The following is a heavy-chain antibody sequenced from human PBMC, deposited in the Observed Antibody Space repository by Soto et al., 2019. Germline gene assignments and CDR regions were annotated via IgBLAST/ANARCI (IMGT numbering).Heavy chain of an antibody. Sequence: SETLSLTCTVSGGSVTNSSYYWGWIRQSPGTGLEWIGSVYYRGRSYSKSSVKSRANISVDTSNNRFSLSLNSVTASDTAVYFCVSQRTTVPTQAYFDYWGPGALVTVSS. D-gene: IGHD4-17*01. CDR2: VYYRGRS. CDR1: GGSVTNSSYY. V-gene: IGHV4-39*01. CDR3: VSQRTTVPTQAYFDY. J-gene: IGHJ4*02.